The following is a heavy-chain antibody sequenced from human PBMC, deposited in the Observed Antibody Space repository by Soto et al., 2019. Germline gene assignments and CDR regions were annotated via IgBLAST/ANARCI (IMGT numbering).Heavy chain of an antibody. CDR1: GGSISSTSYY. Sequence: SETLSLTCTVSGGSISSTSYYWGWVRQPPEKGLEWIGAISYGGSTYHNPSLRSRVTIFVDTSKSQFSLDLTSVTAADTAVYYCARHRRETGKYAQHLDYWGQGTLVTVSS. CDR2: ISYGGST. J-gene: IGHJ4*02. D-gene: IGHD1-1*01. CDR3: ARHRRETGKYAQHLDY. V-gene: IGHV4-39*01.